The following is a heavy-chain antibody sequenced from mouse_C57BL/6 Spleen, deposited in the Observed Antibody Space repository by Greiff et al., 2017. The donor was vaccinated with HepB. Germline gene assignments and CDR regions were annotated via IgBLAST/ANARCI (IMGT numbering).Heavy chain of an antibody. CDR1: GFTFTDYY. CDR2: IRNKANGYTT. Sequence: EVQVVESGGGLVQPGGSLSLSCAASGFTFTDYYMSWVRQPPGKALEWLGFIRNKANGYTTEYSASVKGRFTISRDNSQSILYLQMNALRAEDSATYYCASYYDYAWFAYWGQGTLVTVSA. D-gene: IGHD2-4*01. V-gene: IGHV7-3*01. J-gene: IGHJ3*01. CDR3: ASYYDYAWFAY.